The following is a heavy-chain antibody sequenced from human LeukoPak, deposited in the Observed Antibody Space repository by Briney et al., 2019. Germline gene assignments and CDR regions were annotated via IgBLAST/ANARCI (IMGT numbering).Heavy chain of an antibody. CDR1: GGTFSSYA. D-gene: IGHD3-10*01. J-gene: IGHJ5*02. CDR3: ARVIPMDWFDP. V-gene: IGHV1-2*06. Sequence: ASVKVSCKASGGTFSSYAISWVRQAPGQGLEWMGRINPNSGGTNYAQKFQGRVTMTRDTSISTAYMELSRLRSDDTAVYYCARVIPMDWFDPWGQGTLVTVSS. CDR2: INPNSGGT.